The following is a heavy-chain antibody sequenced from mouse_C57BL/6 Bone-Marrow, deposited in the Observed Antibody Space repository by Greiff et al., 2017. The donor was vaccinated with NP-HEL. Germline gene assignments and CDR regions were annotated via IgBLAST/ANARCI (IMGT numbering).Heavy chain of an antibody. J-gene: IGHJ2*01. CDR1: GFTIKNTY. CDR2: IDPATGNT. CDR3: ARLLRYYFDY. D-gene: IGHD1-1*01. Sequence: VQLQQSVAELVRPGSSFPFSFPSSGFTIKNTYMHWVKQRPEQGLEWIGRIDPATGNTNYAPKFQGKATITADTSSNTAYLQLSSLTSEDTAIYYCARLLRYYFDYWGQGTTLTVSS. V-gene: IGHV14-3*01.